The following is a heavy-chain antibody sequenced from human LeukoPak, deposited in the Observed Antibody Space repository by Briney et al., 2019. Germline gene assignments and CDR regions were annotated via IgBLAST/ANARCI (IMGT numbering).Heavy chain of an antibody. CDR2: LSYDGSSA. D-gene: IGHD3-3*01. V-gene: IGHV3-30*03. Sequence: GTPLRLSCAASGFTFNAYARHWVRHSRGGARECVDVLSYDGSSANYADSVRGRFTVSRDNSKNIVYLELQTLTTDDTAVFYCARDWGDLLAFGPWGQGTLVIVSS. CDR1: GFTFNAYA. CDR3: ARDWGDLLAFGP. J-gene: IGHJ5*02.